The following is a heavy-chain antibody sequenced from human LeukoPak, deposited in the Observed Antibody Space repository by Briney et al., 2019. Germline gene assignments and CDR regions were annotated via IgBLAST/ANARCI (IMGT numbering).Heavy chain of an antibody. J-gene: IGHJ4*02. V-gene: IGHV4-34*01. CDR3: ARVEYSSGWYYGFDY. Sequence: PSETLSLTCAVYGGSFSGYYWSWIRQPPGKGLEWIGEINHSGSTNYNPSLKSRVTISVDTSKNQFSLKLSSVTAADTAVYYCARVEYSSGWYYGFDYWGQGTLVTVSS. CDR2: INHSGST. CDR1: GGSFSGYY. D-gene: IGHD6-19*01.